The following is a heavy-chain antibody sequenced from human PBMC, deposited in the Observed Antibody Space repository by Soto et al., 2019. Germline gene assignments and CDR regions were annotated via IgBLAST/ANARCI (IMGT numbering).Heavy chain of an antibody. CDR2: ISWNSGSI. D-gene: IGHD6-13*01. Sequence: GGSVRLSCAASGFTFDDYAMHWVRQAPGKGLEWVSGISWNSGSIGYADSVKGRFTISRDNAKNSLYLQMNSLRAEDTALYYCASGNSQYYYYYGMDVWGQGTTVTVSS. J-gene: IGHJ6*02. CDR3: ASGNSQYYYYYGMDV. V-gene: IGHV3-9*01. CDR1: GFTFDDYA.